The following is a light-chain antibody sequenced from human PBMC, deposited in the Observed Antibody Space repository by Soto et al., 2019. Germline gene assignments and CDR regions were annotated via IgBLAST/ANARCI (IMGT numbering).Light chain of an antibody. Sequence: QSVLTQPPSVSGAPGQRVTLSCTGNTSNLGAGYDVHWYQQLPGAAPKLVIFGNRNRPSGVPERFSGSKSGTSASLAITGLQAEDEADYCCQAYDYTLTASVFGGGTKLTVL. CDR2: GNR. J-gene: IGLJ3*02. CDR3: QAYDYTLTASV. CDR1: TSNLGAGYD. V-gene: IGLV1-40*01.